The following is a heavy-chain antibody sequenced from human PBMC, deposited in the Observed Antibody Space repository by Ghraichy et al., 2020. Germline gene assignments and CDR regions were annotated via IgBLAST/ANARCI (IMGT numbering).Heavy chain of an antibody. CDR3: ARSVSAAPVLGAFDI. J-gene: IGHJ3*02. D-gene: IGHD6-13*01. CDR1: GLSLTTSGVG. CDR2: IYWDDSK. Sequence: SGPTLVKPTQTLTLTCTFSGLSLTTSGVGVGWIRQPPGKALEWLALIYWDDSKTYSPSLKTRLTITKETSKNQVALTMTNMDPVDTATYYCARSVSAAPVLGAFDIWGQGTVVTVSS. V-gene: IGHV2-5*02.